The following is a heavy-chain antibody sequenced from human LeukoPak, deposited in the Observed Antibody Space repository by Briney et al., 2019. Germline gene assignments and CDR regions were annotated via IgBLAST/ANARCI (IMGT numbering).Heavy chain of an antibody. V-gene: IGHV4-59*04. CDR3: VRDYSNFVQGD. CDR2: IFYDGST. CDR1: GGSISSYY. J-gene: IGHJ4*02. Sequence: PSETLSLTCTVSGGSISSYYWSWIRQPPGKELEWIGSIFYDGSTYYNPSLKSRLTIFADTSKNQFSLKMTSVTAADTAVYYCVRDYSNFVQGDWGQGTLVTVSS. D-gene: IGHD4-11*01.